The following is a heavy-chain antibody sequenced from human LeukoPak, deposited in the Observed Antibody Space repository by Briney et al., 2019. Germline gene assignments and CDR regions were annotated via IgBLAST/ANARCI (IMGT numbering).Heavy chain of an antibody. CDR3: ANQAGYYYYYMDV. CDR1: GFTFSSYW. V-gene: IGHV3-74*01. J-gene: IGHJ6*03. CDR2: INSDGSST. Sequence: GGSLRLSCAASGFTFSSYWMHWVRQAPGKGLVWVSRINSDGSSTSYADSVKGRFTISRDNAKNTLYLQMNSLRAEDTAAYYCANQAGYYYYYMDVWGKGTTVTVSS. D-gene: IGHD1-14*01.